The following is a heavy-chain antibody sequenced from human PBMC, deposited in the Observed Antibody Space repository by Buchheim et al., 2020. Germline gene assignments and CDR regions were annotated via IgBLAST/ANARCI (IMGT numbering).Heavy chain of an antibody. CDR1: GFTVSSSW. Sequence: EVQLVESGGGLVQPGGSLRLSCAASGFTVSSSWMHWVRQAPGKGLVWVSRLTADWRDTAYADSVKGRFTISRDNAKNTLYLQMNTLRAEDTAVYYCARSWRFSLDSWGRGTL. D-gene: IGHD3-10*01. CDR3: ARSWRFSLDS. V-gene: IGHV3-74*01. J-gene: IGHJ4*02. CDR2: LTADWRDT.